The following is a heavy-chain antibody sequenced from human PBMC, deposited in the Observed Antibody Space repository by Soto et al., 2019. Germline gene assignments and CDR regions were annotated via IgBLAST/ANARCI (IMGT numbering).Heavy chain of an antibody. J-gene: IGHJ6*02. V-gene: IGHV4-34*01. CDR2: INHIGST. D-gene: IGHD1-26*01. CDR3: AGSGSYGDYYYYGMDV. CDR1: DGSFSGYY. Sequence: SETLSLTCAVYDGSFSGYYWNWIRQPPGKGLEWIGEINHIGSTNYNPSLKSRVTMSVDMSKNQFSLKLTSVTAADTAVYYCAGSGSYGDYYYYGMDVWGQGTTVTVSS.